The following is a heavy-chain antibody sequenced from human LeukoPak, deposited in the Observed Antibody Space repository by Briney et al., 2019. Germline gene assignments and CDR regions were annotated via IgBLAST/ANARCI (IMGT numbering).Heavy chain of an antibody. J-gene: IGHJ4*02. CDR3: ARRTKNYADYIAY. Sequence: GESLKISCLGSGYTFTSYWIAWVRHMPGKGLEWMGVIYPGDSDIRYSPSFQGQVTISADTSINTAYLQWSSLKASDSAMYYCARRTKNYADYIAYWGQGTLVTVSS. CDR2: IYPGDSDI. D-gene: IGHD1-1*01. V-gene: IGHV5-51*01. CDR1: GYTFTSYW.